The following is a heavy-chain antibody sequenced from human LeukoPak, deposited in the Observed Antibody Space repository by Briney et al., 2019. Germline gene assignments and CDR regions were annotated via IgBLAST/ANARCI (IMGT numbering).Heavy chain of an antibody. D-gene: IGHD3-10*01. CDR3: ARAGVWFGEITDY. CDR2: INPNSGGT. CDR1: GYTFTGYY. J-gene: IGHJ4*02. V-gene: IGHV1-2*02. Sequence: ASVKVSCKASGYTFTGYYMHWVRQAPGQGLEWMGWINPNSGGTNYAQKFQGRVTMTRDTSISTAYMELSRLRSDDTAVYYCARAGVWFGEITDYWGQGTLVTASS.